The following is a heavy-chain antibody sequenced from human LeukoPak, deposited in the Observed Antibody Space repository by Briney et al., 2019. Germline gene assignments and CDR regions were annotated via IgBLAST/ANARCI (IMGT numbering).Heavy chain of an antibody. CDR3: ARRPGGWFDP. CDR1: GGSISSSSYY. D-gene: IGHD3-10*01. Sequence: SETLSLTCTVSGGSISSSSYYWGWIRQPPGKGLEWIGSIYYSGSTYYNPSFKSRVTISVDTSKNQFSLKLSSVTAADTAVYYCARRPGGWFDPWGQGTLVTVSS. J-gene: IGHJ5*02. V-gene: IGHV4-39*01. CDR2: IYYSGST.